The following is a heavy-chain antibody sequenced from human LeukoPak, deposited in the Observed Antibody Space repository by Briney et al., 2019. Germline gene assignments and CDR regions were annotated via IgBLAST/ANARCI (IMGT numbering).Heavy chain of an antibody. Sequence: SGPALVKPTQTLTLTCTFSGFSLSTSGMCVSWIRQPPGQAVEWLARIDWDDDKGYITSLKTRLTISKDTSKNQVVLTMTNMDPVDTATYYCARMGATTYFDYWGQGTRVTVSS. CDR1: GFSLSTSGMC. D-gene: IGHD1-26*01. J-gene: IGHJ4*02. CDR3: ARMGATTYFDY. V-gene: IGHV2-70*11. CDR2: IDWDDDK.